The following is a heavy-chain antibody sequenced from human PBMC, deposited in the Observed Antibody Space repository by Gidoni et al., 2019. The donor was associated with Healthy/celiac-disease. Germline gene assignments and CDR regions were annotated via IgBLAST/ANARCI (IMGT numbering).Heavy chain of an antibody. CDR1: GFTFSDYH. CDR3: ARAGEGRIAVAGILLDY. J-gene: IGHJ4*02. D-gene: IGHD6-19*01. CDR2: ISSSSSYT. Sequence: QVQLVESGGGLVKPGGSLRLSCAASGFTFSDYHMSWIRQAPGKGLEWVSYISSSSSYTNYADSVKGRFTISRDNAKNSLYLQMNSLRAEDTAVYYCARAGEGRIAVAGILLDYWGQGTLVTVSS. V-gene: IGHV3-11*06.